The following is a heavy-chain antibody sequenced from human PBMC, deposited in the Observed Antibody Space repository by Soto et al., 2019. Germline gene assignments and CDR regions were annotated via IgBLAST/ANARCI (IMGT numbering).Heavy chain of an antibody. J-gene: IGHJ4*02. V-gene: IGHV4-30-2*01. CDR3: ARAGNHYYDSSGYYPAGPSYYFDY. CDR2: IYHSGST. Sequence: SETLSLTCAVSGGSISSGGYSWSWIRQPPGKGLEWIGYIYHSGSTYYNPSLKSRVTISVDRSKNQFSLKLSSVTAADTAVYYCARAGNHYYDSSGYYPAGPSYYFDYWGQGTLVTVSS. CDR1: GGSISSGGYS. D-gene: IGHD3-22*01.